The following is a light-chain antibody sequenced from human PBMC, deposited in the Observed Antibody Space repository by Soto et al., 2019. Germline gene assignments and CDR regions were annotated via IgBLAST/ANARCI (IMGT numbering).Light chain of an antibody. CDR3: AVWDDSLQGL. V-gene: IGLV1-44*01. Sequence: QAVVTQPPTASGTPGQRVTISCSGSSSNIGSNTVNWYQQVPGTAPKLLIYSNNERPSGVPDRFSGSKSGTSASLAISGLQSEDEADYYCAVWDDSLQGLFGGGTKVTVL. CDR2: SNN. J-gene: IGLJ3*02. CDR1: SSNIGSNT.